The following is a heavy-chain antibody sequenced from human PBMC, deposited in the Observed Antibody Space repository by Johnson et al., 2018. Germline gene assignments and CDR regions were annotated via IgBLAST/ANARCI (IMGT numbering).Heavy chain of an antibody. Sequence: VQLVESGGGLVQPGGSLKLSCAASGFTFSGSAMQWVRQASGKGLEWVGRIRSKANSYATAYAASVKGRFTISRDDSKNRAYLQMNSLKTEDPAVYYCTRHQNPGDSGPNYYYYGLDLWGQGTTVTVSS. J-gene: IGHJ6*02. CDR2: IRSKANSYAT. V-gene: IGHV3-73*02. CDR1: GFTFSGSA. CDR3: TRHQNPGDSGPNYYYYGLDL. D-gene: IGHD4-17*01.